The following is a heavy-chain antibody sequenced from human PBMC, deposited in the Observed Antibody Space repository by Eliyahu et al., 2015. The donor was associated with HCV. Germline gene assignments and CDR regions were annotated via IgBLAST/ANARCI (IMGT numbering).Heavy chain of an antibody. V-gene: IGHV3-23*01. Sequence: EVQLLESGGGLVQPGGCLRLSCAASGFTFSSYAMSWVRQAPGKGLEWVSAISGSGGSTYYADSVKGRFTISRDNSKNTLYLQMNSLRAEDTAVYYCAKVFDNYYYGSGSVDYWGQGTLVTVSS. CDR1: GFTFSSYA. CDR2: ISGSGGST. D-gene: IGHD3-10*01. J-gene: IGHJ4*02. CDR3: AKVFDNYYYGSGSVDY.